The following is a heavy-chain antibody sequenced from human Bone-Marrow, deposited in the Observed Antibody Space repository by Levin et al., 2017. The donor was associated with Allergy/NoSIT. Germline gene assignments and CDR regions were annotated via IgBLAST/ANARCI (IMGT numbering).Heavy chain of an antibody. CDR2: IYYNGNT. CDR3: ERSAGNYYYYMDV. Sequence: SCTVSGGSIISSAAFHWSWIRQFPGEGPEWIGHIYYNGNTLYNPSLRSRVTMSVDTSKNQFSLKLIPVTAADTAFYYCERSAGNYYYYMDVWGRGTTVTVSS. CDR1: GGSIISSAAFH. V-gene: IGHV4-31*03. J-gene: IGHJ6*03.